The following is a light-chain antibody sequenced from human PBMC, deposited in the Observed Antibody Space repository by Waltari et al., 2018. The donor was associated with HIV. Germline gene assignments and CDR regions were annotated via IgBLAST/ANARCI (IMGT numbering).Light chain of an antibody. J-gene: IGLJ1*01. V-gene: IGLV2-14*01. CDR3: SSYTSTYV. Sequence: QSALTQPPSAPGSPGQSLTTSCTRTQSDIGCFNSVSWYQQHPGKAPKLMIYDVSNRPAGVSKRFSGSKSGNTASLTISGLQAEDEADYYCSSYTSTYVFGTGTKVTVL. CDR2: DVS. CDR1: QSDIGCFNS.